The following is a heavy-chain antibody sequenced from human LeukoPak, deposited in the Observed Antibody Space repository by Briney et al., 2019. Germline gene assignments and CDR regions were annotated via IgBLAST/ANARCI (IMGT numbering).Heavy chain of an antibody. CDR3: ATVTNCGGDCYIPQNWFDP. CDR1: GYTLTDLS. V-gene: IGHV1-24*01. D-gene: IGHD2-21*02. Sequence: ASVKVSCEVSGYTLTDLSTHWVRQAPGKGLVWMGGYDPEDGETIYAQKFQDRVTMTGDTSTDTAYMELTSLRSEDTAVYYCATVTNCGGDCYIPQNWFDPWGQGTLVTVSS. CDR2: YDPEDGET. J-gene: IGHJ5*02.